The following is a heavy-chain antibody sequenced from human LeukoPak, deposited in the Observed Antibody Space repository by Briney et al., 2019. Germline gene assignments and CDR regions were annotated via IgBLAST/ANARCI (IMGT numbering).Heavy chain of an antibody. CDR3: AREGSMGLTGTYHFDY. Sequence: SVKVSCKASGGTFSSYAISWVRQAPGQGLEWMGRIIPIFGIENYAQKFQGRVTITADKSTSTAYMELSSLRSEDTAVYYCAREGSMGLTGTYHFDYWGQGTLVSVSS. D-gene: IGHD1-7*01. V-gene: IGHV1-69*04. CDR2: IIPIFGIE. CDR1: GGTFSSYA. J-gene: IGHJ4*02.